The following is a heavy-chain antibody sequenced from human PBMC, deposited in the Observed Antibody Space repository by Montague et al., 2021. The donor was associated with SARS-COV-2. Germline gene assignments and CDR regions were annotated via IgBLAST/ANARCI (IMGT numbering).Heavy chain of an antibody. V-gene: IGHV3-21*01. CDR1: GFTFSSYS. CDR2: ISSSSSYI. J-gene: IGHJ4*02. D-gene: IGHD5-24*01. Sequence: SLRLSFSASGFTFSSYSMNWVRPAPGKGLEWVSSISSSSSYIYYADSVKGRFTISRDNAKNSLYLQMNSLRAEDTAVYYCARDRKIGWLQLGEFDYWGQGTLVTVSS. CDR3: ARDRKIGWLQLGEFDY.